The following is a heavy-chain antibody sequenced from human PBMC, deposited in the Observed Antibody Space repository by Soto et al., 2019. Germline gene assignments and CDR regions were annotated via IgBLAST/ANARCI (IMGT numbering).Heavy chain of an antibody. CDR2: IYHSGGT. Sequence: PSETLSLTCAVSGGSISSSNWWSWVRQPPGKGLEWIGEIYHSGGTNYNPSLKSRVTISVDKSKNQFSLKLSSVTAADTAVYYCARFHTLSIAAAGIYYYYGMDVWGQGTTVTVSS. CDR3: ARFHTLSIAAAGIYYYYGMDV. CDR1: GGSISSSNW. D-gene: IGHD6-13*01. J-gene: IGHJ6*02. V-gene: IGHV4-4*02.